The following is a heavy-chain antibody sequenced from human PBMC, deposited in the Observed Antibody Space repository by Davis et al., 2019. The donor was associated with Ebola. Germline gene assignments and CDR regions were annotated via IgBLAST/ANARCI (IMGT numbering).Heavy chain of an antibody. CDR3: ARDGYSSPQKTAYYYYYGMDV. Sequence: AASVKVSCKASGGTFSSYAISWVRQAPGQGLEWMGGIIPIFGTANYAQKFQGRVTITADESTSTAYMELSSLRSEDTAVYYCARDGYSSPQKTAYYYYYGMDVWGKGTTVTVSS. V-gene: IGHV1-69*13. CDR1: GGTFSSYA. CDR2: IIPIFGTA. J-gene: IGHJ6*04. D-gene: IGHD6-19*01.